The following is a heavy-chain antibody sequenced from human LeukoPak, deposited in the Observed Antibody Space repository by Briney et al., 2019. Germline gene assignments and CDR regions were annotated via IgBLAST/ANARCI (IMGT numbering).Heavy chain of an antibody. CDR1: GFTFSDYY. CDR3: AKDYGDPSGYFDY. D-gene: IGHD4-17*01. Sequence: NTGGSLRLSCAASGFTFSDYYMSWIRQAPGKGLEWVSYISSSGSTLYYADSVKGRFTISRDNAKNSLYLQMNSLRAEDTAVYYCAKDYGDPSGYFDYWGQGTLVTVSS. J-gene: IGHJ4*02. V-gene: IGHV3-11*01. CDR2: ISSSGSTL.